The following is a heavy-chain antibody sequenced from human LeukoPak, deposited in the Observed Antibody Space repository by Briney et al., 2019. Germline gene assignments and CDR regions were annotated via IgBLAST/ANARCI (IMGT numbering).Heavy chain of an antibody. J-gene: IGHJ4*02. CDR2: INPNSGGT. CDR1: GYTFTGYY. Sequence: GASVKISCKASGYTFTGYYMHWVRQAPGQGLEWMGWINPNSGGTNYAQKFQGRVTMTRDTSISTAYMELSRLRSDDTAGYYCATNLEFWSGYTLDYWGQGTLVTVSS. V-gene: IGHV1-2*02. CDR3: ATNLEFWSGYTLDY. D-gene: IGHD3-3*01.